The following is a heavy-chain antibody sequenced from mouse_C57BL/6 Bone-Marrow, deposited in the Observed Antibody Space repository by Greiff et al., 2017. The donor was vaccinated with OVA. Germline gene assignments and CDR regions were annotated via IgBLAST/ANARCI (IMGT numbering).Heavy chain of an antibody. Sequence: QVQLQQPGAELVKPGASVKLSCKASGYTFTSYWMHWVKQRPGRGLAWIGRIDPNSGGTKYNEKFKSKATLTVDKPSSTAYMQLSSLTSVDSAVYYCERSLRKTYQATWSFDYGGKGTLVTVSA. CDR1: GYTFTSYW. CDR2: IDPNSGGT. CDR3: ERSLRKTYQATWSFDY. V-gene: IGHV1-72*01. J-gene: IGHJ3*01. D-gene: IGHD3-2*02.